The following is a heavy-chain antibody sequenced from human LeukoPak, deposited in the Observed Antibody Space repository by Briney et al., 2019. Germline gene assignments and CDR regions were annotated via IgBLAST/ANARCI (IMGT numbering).Heavy chain of an antibody. V-gene: IGHV4-4*08. CDR2: IYYSGST. Sequence: SETLSLTCTVSGGSISSYYWSWIRQPPGKGLEWIGYIYYSGSTNYNPSLKSRVTISVDTSKNQFFLELNSVTAADTAVYYCAREVEYYDSSGYRPHASDIWGQGTVVTVSS. CDR1: GGSISSYY. CDR3: AREVEYYDSSGYRPHASDI. J-gene: IGHJ3*02. D-gene: IGHD3-22*01.